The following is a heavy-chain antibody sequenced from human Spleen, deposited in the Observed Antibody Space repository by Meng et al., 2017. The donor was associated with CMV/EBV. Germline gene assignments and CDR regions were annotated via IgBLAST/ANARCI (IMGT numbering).Heavy chain of an antibody. D-gene: IGHD4-23*01. V-gene: IGHV3-20*04. CDR2: INWNGGRT. Sequence: GGSLRLSCAASGFTFDDYGMSWVRQAPGKVLEWVSGINWNGGRTGHADSVKGRFTISRDNAKNSLYLQMNSLRAEDTAVYYCARAHGGNSWGYWGQGTLVTVSS. J-gene: IGHJ4*02. CDR1: GFTFDDYG. CDR3: ARAHGGNSWGY.